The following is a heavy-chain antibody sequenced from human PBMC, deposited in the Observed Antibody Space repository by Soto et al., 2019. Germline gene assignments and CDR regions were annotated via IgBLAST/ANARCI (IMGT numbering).Heavy chain of an antibody. D-gene: IGHD6-19*01. CDR2: ISDSGGST. CDR1: VFTFSSYA. V-gene: IGHV3-23*01. CDR3: AKDRYNSGWSEYLEY. Sequence: PVGSLRLSCASSVFTFSSYAMSCVRHSPGKGLEWVSAISDSGGSTYYADSVKGRFTISRDNSKNTLYLQMNSLRAEDTAIYYCAKDRYNSGWSEYLEYWGQGTLGNVPS. J-gene: IGHJ4*02.